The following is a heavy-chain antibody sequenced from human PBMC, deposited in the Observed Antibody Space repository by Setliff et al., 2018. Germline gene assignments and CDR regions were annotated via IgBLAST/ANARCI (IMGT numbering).Heavy chain of an antibody. CDR2: IYHSGST. V-gene: IGHV4-4*02. CDR1: GGSISSSNW. D-gene: IGHD3-22*01. J-gene: IGHJ5*02. CDR3: ARGPYNIYDRSGYGFTNWFDP. Sequence: SETLSLTCAVSGGSISSSNWWSWVRQPPGKGLEWIGEIYHSGSTNYNPSLKSRVTISVDKSKNQFSLKLSSVTAADTAVYYCARGPYNIYDRSGYGFTNWFDPWGQGILVTVSS.